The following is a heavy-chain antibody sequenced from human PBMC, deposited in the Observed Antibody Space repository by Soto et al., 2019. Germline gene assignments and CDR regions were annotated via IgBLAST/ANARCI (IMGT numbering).Heavy chain of an antibody. Sequence: QVHLEQSGPEVKKHGASVRVSCKASGYTFTSYGISWVRLAPGQGLEWMGWINIYGGGTNYAQKYQDRVTMTRDTSTNTVYLEMRSLTSDDTAIYYCARALYYYDNSGLAFWGQGTLVTVSS. CDR1: GYTFTSYG. D-gene: IGHD3-22*01. CDR2: INIYGGGT. CDR3: ARALYYYDNSGLAF. V-gene: IGHV1-18*01. J-gene: IGHJ4*02.